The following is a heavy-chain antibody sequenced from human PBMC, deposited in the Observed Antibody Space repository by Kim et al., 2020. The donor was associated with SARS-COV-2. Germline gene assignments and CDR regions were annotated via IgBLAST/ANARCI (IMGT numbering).Heavy chain of an antibody. CDR1: GYTFTDYY. Sequence: ASVKVSCKASGYTFTDYYMHWVRQAPGQGREWMGWMNPKNGDTKYAQQFQGRISMTRDTSTNTASMELSSLRPDDTAGYYCAKENTYYDSPWGHGSLVTV. CDR2: MNPKNGDT. D-gene: IGHD3-22*01. J-gene: IGHJ5*02. CDR3: AKENTYYDSP. V-gene: IGHV1-2*02.